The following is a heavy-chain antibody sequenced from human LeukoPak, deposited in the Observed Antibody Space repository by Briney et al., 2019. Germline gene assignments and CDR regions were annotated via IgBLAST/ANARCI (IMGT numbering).Heavy chain of an antibody. J-gene: IGHJ6*03. Sequence: SETLSLTCTVSGGSISSYYWSWIRQPAGKGLEWIGRIYTSGSTNYNPSLKSRVTISVDKSKNQFSLKLSSVTAADTAVYYCARSRGVLGVYYYYMGVWGKGTTVTVSS. CDR1: GGSISSYY. CDR2: IYTSGST. CDR3: ARSRGVLGVYYYYMGV. V-gene: IGHV4-4*07. D-gene: IGHD3-10*01.